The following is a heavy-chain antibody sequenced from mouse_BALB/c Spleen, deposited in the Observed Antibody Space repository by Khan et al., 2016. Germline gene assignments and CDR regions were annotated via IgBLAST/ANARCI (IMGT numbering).Heavy chain of an antibody. CDR1: GYSITSGYS. CDR3: TRSHGYYAIDY. V-gene: IGHV3-1*02. J-gene: IGHJ4*01. Sequence: EVQLQESGPDLVKPSQSLSLTCTVTGYSITSGYSWHWIRQFPGNKLEWMGYIHYSGGTKYIPSLKSRISITRDTSKNQFFLQLNSVTPEDTATYYFTRSHGYYAIDYWGQGTSVTVSS. CDR2: IHYSGGT.